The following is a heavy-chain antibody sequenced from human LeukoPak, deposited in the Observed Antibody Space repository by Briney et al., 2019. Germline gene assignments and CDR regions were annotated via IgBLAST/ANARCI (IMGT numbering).Heavy chain of an antibody. V-gene: IGHV4-59*12. CDR3: ARVFRRLLWFGEPNWFDP. J-gene: IGHJ5*02. Sequence: SETLSLTCTVSGGSISSYYWSWIRQPPGKGLEWIGYIYYSGSTNYNPSLKSRVTISVDTSKNQFSLKLSSVTAADTAVYYCARVFRRLLWFGEPNWFDPWGQGTLVTVSS. D-gene: IGHD3-10*01. CDR2: IYYSGST. CDR1: GGSISSYY.